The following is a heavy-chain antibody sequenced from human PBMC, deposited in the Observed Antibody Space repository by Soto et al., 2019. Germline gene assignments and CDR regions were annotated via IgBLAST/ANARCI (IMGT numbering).Heavy chain of an antibody. CDR1: GVTFSSYA. Sequence: QVQLVQSGAAVKKPGSSVKVSCSASGVTFSSYAFTWVRQAPGQGLEWMGNIIPVFRTSNYAQRFQGRLTSSADESSNTVSMELRSLRSEDTAVYFCAKDGSWDGGGGESWGQGTLVIVSS. D-gene: IGHD3-16*01. V-gene: IGHV1-69*18. CDR3: AKDGSWDGGGGES. J-gene: IGHJ4*02. CDR2: IIPVFRTS.